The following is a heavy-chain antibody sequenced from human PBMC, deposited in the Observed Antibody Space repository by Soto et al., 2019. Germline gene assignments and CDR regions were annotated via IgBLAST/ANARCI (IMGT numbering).Heavy chain of an antibody. D-gene: IGHD6-19*01. CDR3: VTERSGGVWFDP. Sequence: QVQLQESGPGLVKPSETLSLTCTVSGGSISSYYWTWIRQPPGKGLEWIGYISHSGSANYNPSLKSRVTISVDTSKNQFSLKVTSVTAADTAVYYCVTERSGGVWFDPWGQGTLVTVSS. CDR1: GGSISSYY. V-gene: IGHV4-59*01. CDR2: ISHSGSA. J-gene: IGHJ5*02.